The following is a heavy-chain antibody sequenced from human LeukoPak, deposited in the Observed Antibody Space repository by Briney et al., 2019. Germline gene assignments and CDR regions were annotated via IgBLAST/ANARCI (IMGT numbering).Heavy chain of an antibody. Sequence: SGGSLRLSCAASGFTFSSYWMHRVRQAPGKGLVWASRINSDGSSTSYADSVKGRFTISRDNAKNTLYLQMNSLRAEDTAVYYCARGSGPIVVVPAANDYWGQGTLVTVSS. CDR1: GFTFSSYW. V-gene: IGHV3-74*01. D-gene: IGHD2-2*01. J-gene: IGHJ4*02. CDR2: INSDGSST. CDR3: ARGSGPIVVVPAANDY.